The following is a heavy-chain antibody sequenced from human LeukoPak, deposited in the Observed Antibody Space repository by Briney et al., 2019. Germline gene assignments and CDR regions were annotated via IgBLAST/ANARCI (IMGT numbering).Heavy chain of an antibody. Sequence: ASVKVSCKASGYTFTAYYMHWVRQAPGQGLEWMGWINPNNGGTNHAQMFQGRVTMTRDTSISTACMELSRLRSDDTAVYYCAGTPGIAVAGTFYYYYYMDVWGKGTTVTISS. D-gene: IGHD6-19*01. V-gene: IGHV1-2*02. J-gene: IGHJ6*03. CDR2: INPNNGGT. CDR3: AGTPGIAVAGTFYYYYYMDV. CDR1: GYTFTAYY.